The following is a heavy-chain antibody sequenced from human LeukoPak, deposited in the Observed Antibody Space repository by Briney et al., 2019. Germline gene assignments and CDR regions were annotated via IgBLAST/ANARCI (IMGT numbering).Heavy chain of an antibody. J-gene: IGHJ4*02. V-gene: IGHV4-59*01. CDR3: ARWIPSTNSFDY. Sequence: PSETLSLTRTVSGGSITTNYWSWIRQPPGKGLEWIGYIYYTGSTNYNPPLKSRVTISADTSKNQFSLRLNSVTAADTAVYYCARWIPSTNSFDYWGQGTLVTVSS. CDR2: IYYTGST. CDR1: GGSITTNY. D-gene: IGHD2/OR15-2a*01.